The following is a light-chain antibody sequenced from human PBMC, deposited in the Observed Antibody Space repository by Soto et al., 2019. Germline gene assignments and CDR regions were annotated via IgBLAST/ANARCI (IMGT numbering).Light chain of an antibody. Sequence: QSVLTQPASVSGSPGQSITISCTGTSNDIGYYNYVSWYQQHPGKAPKLMIYEVSNRPSGVSNRFSGSKSGNMASLTISGLQAEDEADYYCSSYTTSATLVFGGGTKVTVL. J-gene: IGLJ3*02. V-gene: IGLV2-14*01. CDR2: EVS. CDR1: SNDIGYYNY. CDR3: SSYTTSATLV.